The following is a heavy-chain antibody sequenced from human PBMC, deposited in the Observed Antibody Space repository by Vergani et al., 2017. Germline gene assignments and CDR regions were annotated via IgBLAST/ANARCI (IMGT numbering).Heavy chain of an antibody. D-gene: IGHD2-15*01. V-gene: IGHV1-18*01. CDR2: ISAYNGNT. CDR3: ARDVVVVAAENYYYYYGMDV. CDR1: GYTFTSYG. J-gene: IGHJ6*02. Sequence: QVQLVQSGAEVKKPGASVKVSCKASGYTFTSYGISWVRQAPGQGLEWMGWISAYNGNTNYAQKLQGRVTMTTDTSTSTAYVGLRSLRSDDTAVYYCARDVVVVAAENYYYYYGMDVWGQGTTVTVSS.